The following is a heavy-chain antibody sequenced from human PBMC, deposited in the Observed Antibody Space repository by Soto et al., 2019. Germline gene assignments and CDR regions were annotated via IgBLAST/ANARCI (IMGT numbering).Heavy chain of an antibody. J-gene: IGHJ4*02. CDR1: GGSISSYY. D-gene: IGHD6-13*01. CDR3: ARVVKSSSWNLDY. Sequence: SETLSLTCTVSGGSISSYYWSWIRQPPGKGLEWIGYIYYSGSTNYNPSLKSRVTISVDTSKNQFSLKLSSVTAADTAVYYCARVVKSSSWNLDYWGQGTLVTVPQ. CDR2: IYYSGST. V-gene: IGHV4-59*01.